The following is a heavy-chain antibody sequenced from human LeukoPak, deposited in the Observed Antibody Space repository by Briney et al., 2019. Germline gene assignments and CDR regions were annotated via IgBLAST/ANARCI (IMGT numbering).Heavy chain of an antibody. Sequence: SETLSLTCTVSGGSISSYYWSRIRQPAGKGLEWIGRIYTSGSTNYNPSLKSRVTMSVDTSKNQFSLKLSSVTAADTAVYYCARRRRPTYYDYVWGSYRHYYYYYMDVWGKGTTVTVSS. CDR3: ARRRRPTYYDYVWGSYRHYYYYYMDV. V-gene: IGHV4-4*07. J-gene: IGHJ6*03. D-gene: IGHD3-16*02. CDR1: GGSISSYY. CDR2: IYTSGST.